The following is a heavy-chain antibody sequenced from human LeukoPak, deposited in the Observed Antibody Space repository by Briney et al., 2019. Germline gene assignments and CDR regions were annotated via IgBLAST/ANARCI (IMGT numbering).Heavy chain of an antibody. J-gene: IGHJ3*02. CDR2: IWYDGSNK. V-gene: IGHV3-33*01. Sequence: GGSLRLSCAASGFTFSSYGMHWVRQAPGKGLEWVVVIWYDGSNKYYADSVKGRFTISRDNSKNTLYLQMNSLRAEDTAVYYCAREEIAAAGGAFDIWGQGTMVTVSS. CDR3: AREEIAAAGGAFDI. D-gene: IGHD6-13*01. CDR1: GFTFSSYG.